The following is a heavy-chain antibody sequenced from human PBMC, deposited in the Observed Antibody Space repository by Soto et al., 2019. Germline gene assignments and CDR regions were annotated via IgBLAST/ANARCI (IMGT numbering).Heavy chain of an antibody. CDR2: IYWDDDK. Sequence: SGATLANPPQTLTLTCTFSGVSLSTRGLGVGWIRQPPGNALERLALIYWDDDKRYSPSLKSRLTITKDTSKNQVDLTMTNMDPVDTATYYCAHRWFLGYSSSNSCQGAFNWFDPWGQGTLVTVSS. V-gene: IGHV2-5*02. CDR1: GVSLSTRGLG. D-gene: IGHD2-2*01. CDR3: AHRWFLGYSSSNSCQGAFNWFDP. J-gene: IGHJ5*02.